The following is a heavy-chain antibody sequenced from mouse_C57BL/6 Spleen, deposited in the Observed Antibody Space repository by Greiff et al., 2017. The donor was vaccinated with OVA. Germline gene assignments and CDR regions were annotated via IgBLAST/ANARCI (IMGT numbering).Heavy chain of an antibody. CDR3: AREGITTIAMDY. J-gene: IGHJ4*01. CDR1: GYTFTDYY. D-gene: IGHD1-1*01. Sequence: EVQLQQSGPELVKPGASVKISCKASGYTFTDYYMNWVKQSHGKSLEWIGDINPNNGGTSYIQKFKGKATLTVDKSSSTAYMELRSLTSEDSAVYYCAREGITTIAMDYWGQGTSVTVSS. CDR2: INPNNGGT. V-gene: IGHV1-26*01.